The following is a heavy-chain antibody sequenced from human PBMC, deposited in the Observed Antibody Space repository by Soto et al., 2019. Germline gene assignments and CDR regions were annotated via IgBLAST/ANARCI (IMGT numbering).Heavy chain of an antibody. D-gene: IGHD3-22*01. Sequence: SETLSPTCTVSAGSISSGDYYWSWIRQPPGKGLEWIGYIYYSGSTYYNPSLKSRVTISVDTSKNQFSLKLSSVTAADTAVYYCARGLGGDSSGYFSFYYYYGMDVWGQGTTVTVSS. CDR3: ARGLGGDSSGYFSFYYYYGMDV. J-gene: IGHJ6*02. CDR2: IYYSGST. V-gene: IGHV4-30-4*01. CDR1: AGSISSGDYY.